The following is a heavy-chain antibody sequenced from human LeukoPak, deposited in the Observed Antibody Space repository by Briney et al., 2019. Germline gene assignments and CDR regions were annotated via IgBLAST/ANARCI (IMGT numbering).Heavy chain of an antibody. CDR2: ISAVGTAI. J-gene: IGHJ3*02. CDR3: AKGGYIGYNGLFDM. Sequence: GGSLRLSCAASGFTLSSYIVSWVRQAPGKGLQWVSAISAVGTAIYYADSVRGRFTISRDDSKNMVYLQMHSLRAEDTATYYCAKGGYIGYNGLFDMWGQGTMVTVSS. V-gene: IGHV3-23*01. D-gene: IGHD5-24*01. CDR1: GFTLSSYI.